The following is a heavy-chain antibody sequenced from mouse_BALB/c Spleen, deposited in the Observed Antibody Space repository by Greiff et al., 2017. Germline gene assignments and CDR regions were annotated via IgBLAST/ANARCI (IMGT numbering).Heavy chain of an antibody. CDR2: ISSGGST. J-gene: IGHJ2*01. D-gene: IGHD1-1*01. Sequence: EVKVVESGGGLVKPGGSLKLSCAASGFTFSSYAMSWVRQTPEKRLEWVASISSGGSTYYPDSVKGRFTISRDNARNILYLQMSSLRSEDTAMYYCARVYYGSSYHDWGQGTTLTVSS. V-gene: IGHV5-6-5*01. CDR1: GFTFSSYA. CDR3: ARVYYGSSYHD.